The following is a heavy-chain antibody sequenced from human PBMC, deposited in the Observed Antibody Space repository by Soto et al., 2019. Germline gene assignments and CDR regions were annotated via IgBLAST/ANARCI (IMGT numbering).Heavy chain of an antibody. D-gene: IGHD1-20*01. J-gene: IGHJ4*02. Sequence: SETPSLTCTVPDGSISSGSNYWGVIRQPPGKGLEWIGSIYYSGSTYYNPSLKSRVTISVDTSKNQFSLKLSSVTAADTAVYYCATYNPGAFDYWGQGTLVTVSS. CDR3: ATYNPGAFDY. CDR1: DGSISSGSNY. CDR2: IYYSGST. V-gene: IGHV4-39*05.